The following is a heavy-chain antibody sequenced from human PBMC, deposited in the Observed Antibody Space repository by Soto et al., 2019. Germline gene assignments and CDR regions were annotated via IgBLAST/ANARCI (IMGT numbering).Heavy chain of an antibody. D-gene: IGHD6-19*01. CDR1: GGSFSGYY. V-gene: IGHV4-34*01. CDR3: ARGRGSGWYFGFDY. CDR2: INHSGST. J-gene: IGHJ4*02. Sequence: SETLSLTCAVYGGSFSGYYWSWIRQPPGKGLEWIGEINHSGSTNYNPSLKSRVTISVDTSKNQFSLKLSSVTAADTAVYYCARGRGSGWYFGFDYWGQGTLVTVS.